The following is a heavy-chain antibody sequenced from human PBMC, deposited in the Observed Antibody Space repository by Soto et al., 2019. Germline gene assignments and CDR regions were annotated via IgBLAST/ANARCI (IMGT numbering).Heavy chain of an antibody. CDR1: GYTFTSYD. D-gene: IGHD3-3*01. Sequence: ASVKVSCKASGYTFTSYDINWVRQATGQGLEWMGWMNPNSGNTGYAQKFQGRVTMTRNTSISTAYMELSSLRSEDTAVYYCARVSPEMGRFLEWFRLGLYYFDYWGQGTLVTVSS. CDR2: MNPNSGNT. V-gene: IGHV1-8*01. J-gene: IGHJ4*02. CDR3: ARVSPEMGRFLEWFRLGLYYFDY.